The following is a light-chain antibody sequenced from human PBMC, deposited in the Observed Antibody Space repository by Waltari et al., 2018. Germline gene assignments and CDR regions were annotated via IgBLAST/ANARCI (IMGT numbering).Light chain of an antibody. J-gene: IGKJ1*01. CDR3: QQYYSTPWT. CDR2: WAS. CDR1: QSVLYSSNNKNY. Sequence: DIVMTQSPDSLAVSLGERATINCKSSQSVLYSSNNKNYLAWYQQKPGKPPKLVIYWASARESGVPDRFSGSGSGTDFTLTISSLQAEDVAVYYCQQYYSTPWTFGQGTKVEIK. V-gene: IGKV4-1*01.